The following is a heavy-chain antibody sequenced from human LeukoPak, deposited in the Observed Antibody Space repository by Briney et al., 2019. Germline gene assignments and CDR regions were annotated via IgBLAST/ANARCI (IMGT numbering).Heavy chain of an antibody. CDR3: ARDSDYVWGSYGTPTPENQD. D-gene: IGHD3-16*01. Sequence: ASVKVSCKAPGYTFTGYYMHWVRQAPGQGLEWMGWINPNSGGTNYAQKFQGRVTMTRDTSISTAYMELSRLRSDDTAVYYCARDSDYVWGSYGTPTPENQDWGQGTLVTVSS. J-gene: IGHJ4*02. CDR2: INPNSGGT. CDR1: GYTFTGYY. V-gene: IGHV1-2*02.